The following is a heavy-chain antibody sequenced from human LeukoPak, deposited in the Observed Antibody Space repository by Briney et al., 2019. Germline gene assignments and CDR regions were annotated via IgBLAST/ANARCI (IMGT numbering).Heavy chain of an antibody. D-gene: IGHD6-25*01. Sequence: SETLSLTCAVYGGSFSGYYWSWIRQPPGKGLEWIGEINHSGSTNYNPSLKSRVTISVDTSKNQFSLKLSSVTAADTAVYYCARGRPTARRAFDIWGQGTMVTVSS. V-gene: IGHV4-34*01. J-gene: IGHJ3*02. CDR1: GGSFSGYY. CDR3: ARGRPTARRAFDI. CDR2: INHSGST.